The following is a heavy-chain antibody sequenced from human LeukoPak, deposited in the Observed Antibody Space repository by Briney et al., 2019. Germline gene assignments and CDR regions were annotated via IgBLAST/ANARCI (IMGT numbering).Heavy chain of an antibody. CDR1: GFTFSSHA. J-gene: IGHJ4*02. V-gene: IGHV3-23*01. D-gene: IGHD1-26*01. CDR2: ISGSGGST. Sequence: GGSLRLSCAASGFTFSSHAMSWVRQAPGKGLEWVSAISGSGGSTYYADSVKGRFTISRDNSKNTLYLQMNSLRAEDTAVYYCAKSALGWELLASGYWGQGTLVTVSS. CDR3: AKSALGWELLASGY.